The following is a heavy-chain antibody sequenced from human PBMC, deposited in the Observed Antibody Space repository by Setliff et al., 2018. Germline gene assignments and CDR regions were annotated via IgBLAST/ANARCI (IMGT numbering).Heavy chain of an antibody. CDR2: ISGSGGTT. D-gene: IGHD5-12*01. CDR1: GFTFSSYA. J-gene: IGHJ6*02. Sequence: TGGSLRLSCAASGFTFSSYAMSWVRQAPGKGLEWVSAISGSGGTTSYADSVKGRFTISRDNTKNTLYLQMNSLRAEDTAVYYCVSWLYYYYYGVDVWGQGTTVTVSS. V-gene: IGHV3-23*01. CDR3: VSWLYYYYYGVDV.